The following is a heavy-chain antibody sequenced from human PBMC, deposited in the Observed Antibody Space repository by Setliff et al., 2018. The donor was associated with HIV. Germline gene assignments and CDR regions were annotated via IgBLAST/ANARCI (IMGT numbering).Heavy chain of an antibody. D-gene: IGHD3-22*01. CDR1: GGSISSSSYY. J-gene: IGHJ4*02. CDR3: ARGLYYDSKSLDY. V-gene: IGHV4-39*07. CDR2: MYYGGST. Sequence: PSETLSLTCTVSGGSISSSSYYWGWIRQSPGKGLEWIGSMYYGGSTFYNPSLTSRVTISEDTSKNQVSLKLSSMTAADTAIYYCARGLYYDSKSLDYWGQGTLVTVSS.